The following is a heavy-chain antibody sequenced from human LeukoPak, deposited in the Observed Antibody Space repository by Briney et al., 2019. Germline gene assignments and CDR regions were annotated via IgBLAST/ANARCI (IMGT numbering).Heavy chain of an antibody. D-gene: IGHD3-22*01. CDR1: GFTFRDYA. J-gene: IGHJ4*02. CDR3: TRDPLYYDSSGPGYYFDY. V-gene: IGHV3-49*03. Sequence: GGSLRLSCTASGFTFRDYAMSWFRQAPGKGLEWVGFIRSKAYGGTTEYAASVKGRFTISRDDSKSIAYLQMNSLKTEDTAVYYCTRDPLYYDSSGPGYYFDYWGQGTLVTVSS. CDR2: IRSKAYGGTT.